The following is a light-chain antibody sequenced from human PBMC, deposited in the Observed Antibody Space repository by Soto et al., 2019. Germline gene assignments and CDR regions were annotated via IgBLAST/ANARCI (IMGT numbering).Light chain of an antibody. V-gene: IGLV4-69*01. J-gene: IGLJ2*01. CDR1: SGHSSYA. CDR3: QTWCTAIHDVV. CDR2: LDSDGSH. Sequence: QSVLTQSPSASASLGASVKLTCTLSSGHSSYAIAWHQQQPEKGPRYLMKLDSDGSHSKGDGIPDRFSGSSSGAERHLTISSLQSEDEADYYCQTWCTAIHDVVFGGGTKLTVL.